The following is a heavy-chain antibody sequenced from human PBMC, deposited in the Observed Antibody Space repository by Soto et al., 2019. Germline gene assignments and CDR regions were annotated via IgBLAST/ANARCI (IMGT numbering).Heavy chain of an antibody. J-gene: IGHJ4*02. CDR2: IIPIFGTA. Sequence: QVQLVQSGAEVKKPGSSVKVSCKASGGTFSSYAISWVRQAPXXXXXWMGGIIPIFGTANYAQKFQGRVTITADESTSXAXMEXXXLXXXXXXXXXXXXXXXXTVTTYFDYWGQGTLVTVSS. CDR1: GGTFSSYA. CDR3: XXXXXXTVTTYFDY. D-gene: IGHD4-4*01. V-gene: IGHV1-69*01.